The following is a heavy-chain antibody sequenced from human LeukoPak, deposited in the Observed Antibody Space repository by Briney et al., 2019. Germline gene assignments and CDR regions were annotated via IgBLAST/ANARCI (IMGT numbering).Heavy chain of an antibody. D-gene: IGHD3-10*01. V-gene: IGHV3-30-3*01. CDR1: GLTFSDSA. J-gene: IGHJ4*02. CDR3: AREGYYGSGSPLSLYFDY. Sequence: PGGSLRLSCAASGLTFSDSAIHWVRQAPGKGLEWVAVTSSDLNVKLYADSVKGRFTISRDNSRSTLYLQMNSLRPEDTAIYYCAREGYYGSGSPLSLYFDYWGQGTLVTVSS. CDR2: TSSDLNVK.